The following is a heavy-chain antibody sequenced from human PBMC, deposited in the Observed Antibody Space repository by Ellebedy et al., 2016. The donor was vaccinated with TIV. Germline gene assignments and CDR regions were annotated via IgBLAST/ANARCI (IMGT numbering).Heavy chain of an antibody. CDR2: ISASGDNT. J-gene: IGHJ4*02. CDR1: GFSFNIYA. CDR3: ARMIRGADY. V-gene: IGHV3-23*01. Sequence: GESLKIFXAASGFSFNIYAMSWVRQAPGKGLEWVSTISASGDNTYYADSVKGRFTISRDNSKNTLCLQMNSLRAQDTAIYYCARMIRGADYWGQGTLVTVSS. D-gene: IGHD3-10*01.